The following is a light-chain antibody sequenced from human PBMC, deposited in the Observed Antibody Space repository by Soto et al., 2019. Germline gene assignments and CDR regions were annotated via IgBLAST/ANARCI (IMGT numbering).Light chain of an antibody. CDR3: QQYGSSPLT. CDR1: QSVSSSY. Sequence: EIVLTQSPGTLSLSPGERATLSCRASQSVSSSYLAWYQQKPGQAPRLLIYGASSRATGIPDRFSGSGSGTDFTLTISRLEPEDFAVYYCQQYGSSPLTFGGATK. V-gene: IGKV3-20*01. J-gene: IGKJ4*01. CDR2: GAS.